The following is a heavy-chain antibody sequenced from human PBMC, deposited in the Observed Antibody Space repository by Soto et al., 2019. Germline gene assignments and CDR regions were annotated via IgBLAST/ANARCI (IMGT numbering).Heavy chain of an antibody. V-gene: IGHV3-72*01. CDR3: GRGGCSSTSCIDY. Sequence: EVQLVESGGGLVQPGGSLRLSCAASGFTFSDHYMDWVRLAPGKGLEWVGRIRNKANGYTAEYAASVKGRFIISRDDSTNSLYLQMNSLKTEDTAVYYCGRGGCSSTSCIDYWGQGTLVTVSS. J-gene: IGHJ4*02. CDR1: GFTFSDHY. CDR2: IRNKANGYTA. D-gene: IGHD2-2*01.